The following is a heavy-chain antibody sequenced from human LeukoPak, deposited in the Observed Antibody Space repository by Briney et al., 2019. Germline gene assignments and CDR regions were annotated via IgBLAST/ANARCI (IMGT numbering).Heavy chain of an antibody. V-gene: IGHV3-48*03. J-gene: IGHJ4*02. CDR2: ISSSGSTI. CDR1: GFTFSSYE. CDR3: AKDRLDYDILTGYYDY. D-gene: IGHD3-9*01. Sequence: GGSLRLSCAASGFTFSSYEMNWVRQAPGKGLEWVSYISSSGSTIYYADSVKGRSTISRDNSKNTLYLQMNSLRAEDTAVYYCAKDRLDYDILTGYYDYWGQGTLVTVSS.